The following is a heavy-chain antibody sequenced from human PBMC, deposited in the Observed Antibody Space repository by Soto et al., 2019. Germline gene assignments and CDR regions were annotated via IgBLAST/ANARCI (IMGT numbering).Heavy chain of an antibody. CDR1: GGSIRSYY. V-gene: IGHV4-59*08. CDR2: IYYSGST. D-gene: IGHD6-13*01. CDR3: ARHEDGYPNDY. J-gene: IGHJ4*02. Sequence: SETLSLTCTVSGGSIRSYYWSWIRQPPGKGLEWIGYIYYSGSTNYNASIRSRVTISVDTSKKQFSLKLTSVTAADTAVYYCARHEDGYPNDYWGQGTLVTVSS.